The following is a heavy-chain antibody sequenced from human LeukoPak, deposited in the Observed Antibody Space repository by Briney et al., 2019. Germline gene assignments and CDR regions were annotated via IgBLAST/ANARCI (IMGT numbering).Heavy chain of an antibody. CDR2: IYTSGST. CDR3: ARDRRWLQHNNWFDP. Sequence: PSQTLSLTCTASGGSISSGSYYWSWIRQPAGKGLEWIGRIYTSGSTNYNPSLKSRVTISVDTSKNQFSLKLSSVTAADTAVYYCARDRRWLQHNNWFDPWGQGTLVTVSS. J-gene: IGHJ5*02. CDR1: GGSISSGSYY. D-gene: IGHD5-24*01. V-gene: IGHV4-61*02.